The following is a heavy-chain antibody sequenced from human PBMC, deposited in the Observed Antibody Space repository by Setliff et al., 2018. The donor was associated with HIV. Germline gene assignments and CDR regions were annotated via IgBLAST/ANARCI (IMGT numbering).Heavy chain of an antibody. CDR1: GGSISSSNW. J-gene: IGHJ4*02. D-gene: IGHD2-15*01. CDR2: IYHSGST. V-gene: IGHV4-4*02. Sequence: PSETLSLTCAVSGGSISSSNWWSWVRQSPGKGLEWIGEIYHSGSTDYNPSLKSRVTVSRDDSDNTVYLQMNSLKIEDTAVYYCMAAWWLQGRGDYWSQGTLVTVS. CDR3: MAAWWLQGRGDY.